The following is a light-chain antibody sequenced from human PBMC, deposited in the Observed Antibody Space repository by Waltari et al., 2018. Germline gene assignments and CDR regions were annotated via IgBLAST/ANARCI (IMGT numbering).Light chain of an antibody. CDR1: SGSLHTISY. J-gene: IGLJ3*02. CDR2: KAN. CDR3: ALYMGSGIWV. V-gene: IGLV8-61*01. Sequence: QTVATQEPSLSVAPGGTVTLTCDLSSGSLHTISYSTCSQQTPGQAPRTLVYKANARSSGGPVHFSGSILGNTAALTITGAQADDESDYYCALYMGSGIWVFGGGTRLTVL.